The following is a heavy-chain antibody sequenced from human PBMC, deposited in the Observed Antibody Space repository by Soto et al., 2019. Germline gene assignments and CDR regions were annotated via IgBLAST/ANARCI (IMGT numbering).Heavy chain of an antibody. D-gene: IGHD3-22*01. Sequence: GGSLRLSCAASGFTFSSYGMHWVRQAPGKGLEWVAVISYDGSNKYYADSVKGRFTISRDNSKNTLYLQMNSLKTEDTAVYYCTTGAYYDSRRYYGMDVWGQGTTVTVSS. V-gene: IGHV3-30*03. CDR3: TTGAYYDSRRYYGMDV. CDR2: ISYDGSNK. J-gene: IGHJ6*02. CDR1: GFTFSSYG.